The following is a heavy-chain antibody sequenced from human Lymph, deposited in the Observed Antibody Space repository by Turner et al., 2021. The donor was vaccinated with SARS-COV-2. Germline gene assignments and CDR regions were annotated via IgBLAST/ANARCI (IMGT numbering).Heavy chain of an antibody. Sequence: EVQLVESGGGLVQPGGSLRLSCAASGVTVSSNYMSWVRQAPGKGLELVAVLYSGGSTFYADSVKGRFTISRDNSKNTLYVQMNSLRAEDTAVYYCARDFREGAFDIWGQGTMVTISS. D-gene: IGHD3-10*01. CDR2: LYSGGST. J-gene: IGHJ3*02. CDR3: ARDFREGAFDI. CDR1: GVTVSSNY. V-gene: IGHV3-66*01.